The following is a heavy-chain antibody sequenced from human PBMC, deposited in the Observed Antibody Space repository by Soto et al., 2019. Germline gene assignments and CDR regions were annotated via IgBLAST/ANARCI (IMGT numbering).Heavy chain of an antibody. V-gene: IGHV1-69*13. CDR2: IIPIFGTA. CDR3: ARDNPGIAAAGTGGY. CDR1: GGTFSSYA. J-gene: IGHJ4*02. D-gene: IGHD6-13*01. Sequence: GASVKVSCKASGGTFSSYAISWVRQAPGQGLEWMGGIIPIFGTANYAQKFQGRVTITADESTSTAYMELSSLRSEDTAVYYCARDNPGIAAAGTGGYWGQGTLVTVSS.